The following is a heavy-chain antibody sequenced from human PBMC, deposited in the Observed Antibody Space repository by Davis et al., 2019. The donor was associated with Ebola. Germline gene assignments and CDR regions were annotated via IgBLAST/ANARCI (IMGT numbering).Heavy chain of an antibody. V-gene: IGHV1-69*04. CDR2: IIPILGIA. J-gene: IGHJ4*02. CDR3: ARASYCGGDCYPDY. D-gene: IGHD2-21*02. CDR1: GYTFTSYD. Sequence: AASVKVSCKASGYTFTSYDINWVRQAPGQGLEWMGRIIPILGIANYAQKFQGRVTITADESTSTAYMELSSLRSEDTAVYYCARASYCGGDCYPDYWGQGTLVTVSS.